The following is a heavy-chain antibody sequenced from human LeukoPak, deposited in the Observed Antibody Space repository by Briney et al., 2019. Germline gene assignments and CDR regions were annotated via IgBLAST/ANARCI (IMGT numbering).Heavy chain of an antibody. CDR2: ISGSGGST. Sequence: PGGSLRLSCAASGFTFSSYAMSWLRQAPGKGLEWVSAISGSGGSTYYADSVKGRFTISRDNSKNTLYLQMNSLGVEDTALYYCAKDRYTLTPYFDYWGQGTLVTVSS. CDR3: AKDRYTLTPYFDY. V-gene: IGHV3-23*01. J-gene: IGHJ4*02. D-gene: IGHD1-14*01. CDR1: GFTFSSYA.